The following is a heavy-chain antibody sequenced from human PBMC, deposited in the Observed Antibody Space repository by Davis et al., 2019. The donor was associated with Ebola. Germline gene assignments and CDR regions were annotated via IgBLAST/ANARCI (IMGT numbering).Heavy chain of an antibody. V-gene: IGHV3-23*01. Sequence: GESLKISCAASGFTFSSYAMSRVRQAPGKGLEWVSAISGSGGSTYYADSVKGRFTISRDNSKNTLYLQMNSLRSEDTAAYYCARGRTVTGTRGLSWFDPWGQGALVTVSS. CDR2: ISGSGGST. J-gene: IGHJ5*02. CDR3: ARGRTVTGTRGLSWFDP. D-gene: IGHD6-19*01. CDR1: GFTFSSYA.